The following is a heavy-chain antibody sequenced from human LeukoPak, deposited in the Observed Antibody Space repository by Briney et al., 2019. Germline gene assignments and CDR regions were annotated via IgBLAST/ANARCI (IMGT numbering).Heavy chain of an antibody. V-gene: IGHV3-49*04. J-gene: IGHJ4*02. CDR3: TGGLGGFTGYDDF. CDR1: GFSFGDYA. CDR2: IRSKTYGGTA. D-gene: IGHD5-12*01. Sequence: GGSLRLSCTGSGFSFGDYATSWVRQAPGKGLEWVGFIRSKTYGGTADYAAAVEGRFAISRDDSNNIAYLQMNSLKTEDTAVYYCTGGLGGFTGYDDFWGQGILVTVSS.